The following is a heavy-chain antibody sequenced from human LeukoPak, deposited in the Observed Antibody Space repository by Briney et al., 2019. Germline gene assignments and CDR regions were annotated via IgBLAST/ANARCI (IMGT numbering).Heavy chain of an antibody. CDR3: ARVGGPEDSYYYYGMDV. J-gene: IGHJ6*02. CDR2: ISYDGSNK. D-gene: IGHD3-16*01. Sequence: PGKSLRLSCAASGFTFSNYGMHWVRQAPGKGLEWVAVISYDGSNKYYADSVKGRFTISRDNSKNTLYLQMNSLRAEDTAVYYCARVGGPEDSYYYYGMDVWGQGTTVTVSS. V-gene: IGHV3-30*03. CDR1: GFTFSNYG.